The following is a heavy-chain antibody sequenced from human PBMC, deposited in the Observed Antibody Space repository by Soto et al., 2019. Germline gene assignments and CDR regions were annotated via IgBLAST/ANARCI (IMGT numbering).Heavy chain of an antibody. Sequence: QVALKESGPVLVKPTETLTLTCTVSGFSLSNARMGVSWIRQPPGKALEWLAHVFSNDEKSYSTSLKSSLTISQDTSKSQVVLTMTNMDPVDTATYYCARSSIAVADESFDLWGRGTLVTVSS. CDR2: VFSNDEK. CDR3: ARSSIAVADESFDL. J-gene: IGHJ2*01. V-gene: IGHV2-26*01. D-gene: IGHD6-19*01. CDR1: GFSLSNARMG.